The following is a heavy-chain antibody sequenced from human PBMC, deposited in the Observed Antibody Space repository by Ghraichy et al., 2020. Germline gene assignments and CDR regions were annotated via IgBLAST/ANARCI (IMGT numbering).Heavy chain of an antibody. V-gene: IGHV4-4*02. D-gene: IGHD2-21*01. J-gene: IGHJ6*02. CDR3: ARGLGDYYYYGMDV. CDR2: IYETGSP. Sequence: SETLSLTCAVSGGSISNSNWWSWVRQPPGKGLEWIGKIYETGSPNYIPSLKSRVTISIDKSKNQFSLDLTSVTAADTAVYFCARGLGDYYYYGMDVWGQGTKVTVAS. CDR1: GGSISNSNW.